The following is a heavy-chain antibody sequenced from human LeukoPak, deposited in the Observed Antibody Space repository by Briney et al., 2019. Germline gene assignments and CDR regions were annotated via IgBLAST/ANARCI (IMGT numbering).Heavy chain of an antibody. Sequence: GGSLRLSCAASGFTFSSCVMNWVRQAPGKGLEWVSAISGSGGSTSYADSVKGRFTISRDISKNTLYLQMDSLRAEDTAIYYCARDWKTNSFDYWGQGTLVTVSS. V-gene: IGHV3-23*01. CDR2: ISGSGGST. D-gene: IGHD1-1*01. CDR3: ARDWKTNSFDY. J-gene: IGHJ4*02. CDR1: GFTFSSCV.